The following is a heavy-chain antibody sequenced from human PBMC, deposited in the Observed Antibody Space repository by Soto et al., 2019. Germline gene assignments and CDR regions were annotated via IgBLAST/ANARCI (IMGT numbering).Heavy chain of an antibody. D-gene: IGHD3-10*01. CDR2: ISAYNGNT. V-gene: IGHV1-18*01. CDR3: ARADVRGYYGSGKGMDC. Sequence: SVKVSCKASGYPFTSYGISWVRQAPGQGLEWMGWISAYNGNTNYAQKLQGRVTMTTDTSTSTAYMELRSLRSDDTAVYYCARADVRGYYGSGKGMDCCGQGSTVTVSS. CDR1: GYPFTSYG. J-gene: IGHJ6*02.